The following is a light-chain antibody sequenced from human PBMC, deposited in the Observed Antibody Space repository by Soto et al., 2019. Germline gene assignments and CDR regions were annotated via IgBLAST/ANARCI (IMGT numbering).Light chain of an antibody. CDR3: QQYGSSPLYT. V-gene: IGKV3-20*01. J-gene: IGKJ2*01. CDR2: VAS. CDR1: QSVSSSY. Sequence: EIVLTQSPGTLSLSPGERATLSCRASQSVSSSYLAWYQQKPGQAPRLLIYVASSRATGIPDRFSGSGSGTDFTLTISRLEPEDFAVYYCQQYGSSPLYTFCQGTKLESK.